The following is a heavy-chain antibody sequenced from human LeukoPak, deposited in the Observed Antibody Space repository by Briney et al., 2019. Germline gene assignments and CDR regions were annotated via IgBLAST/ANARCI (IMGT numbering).Heavy chain of an antibody. Sequence: GGSLRLSCAGSGLTLSSYWMQWVRQAPGKGLVWVSRINGDGSITNYPDSVKGRFTISRDNAKNTLFLQMDSLRDEDTAVYYCVRDLQDWGQGTLVTVSS. CDR2: INGDGSIT. J-gene: IGHJ4*02. CDR3: VRDLQD. CDR1: GLTLSSYW. V-gene: IGHV3-74*01.